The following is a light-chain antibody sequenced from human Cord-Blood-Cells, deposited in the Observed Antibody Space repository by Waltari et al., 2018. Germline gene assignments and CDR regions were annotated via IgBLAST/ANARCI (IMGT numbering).Light chain of an antibody. J-gene: IGLJ3*02. CDR3: CSYAGSSTWV. CDR1: SSDVGSYNP. CDR2: EGS. Sequence: QSALTQPASVSGSPGQSITIPCTGTSSDVGSYNPVSWYQQHPGKAPKPMIYEGSKRPSGVSNRFSGSKSGNTASLTISGLQAEDEADYYCCSYAGSSTWVFGGGTKLTVL. V-gene: IGLV2-23*01.